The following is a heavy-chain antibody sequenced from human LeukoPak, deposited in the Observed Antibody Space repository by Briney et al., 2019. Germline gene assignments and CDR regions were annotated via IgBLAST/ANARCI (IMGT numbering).Heavy chain of an antibody. V-gene: IGHV1-46*03. J-gene: IGHJ4*02. CDR2: INPSGGST. Sequence: ASVKVSCKASGYTFTSYYMHWVRQAPGQGLEWMGIINPSGGSTSYAQKFQSRVTMTRDTSTSTVYMELSSLRSEDTAVYYGAREGGEDYDSSGYYLVYWGQGTLVTVSS. D-gene: IGHD3-22*01. CDR3: AREGGEDYDSSGYYLVY. CDR1: GYTFTSYY.